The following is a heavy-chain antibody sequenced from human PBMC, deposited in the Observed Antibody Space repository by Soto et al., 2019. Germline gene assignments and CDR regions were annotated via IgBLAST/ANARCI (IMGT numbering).Heavy chain of an antibody. J-gene: IGHJ6*02. Sequence: SETLSLTCAVYGGSFSGYYWSWIRQPPGKGLEWIGEINHSGSTNYNPSLKSRVTISVDTSKNQFSLKLSSVTAADTAVYYCARGTGSWYYYYYGMDVWGQGTTVTVSS. CDR2: INHSGST. V-gene: IGHV4-34*01. CDR3: ARGTGSWYYYYYGMDV. CDR1: GGSFSGYY.